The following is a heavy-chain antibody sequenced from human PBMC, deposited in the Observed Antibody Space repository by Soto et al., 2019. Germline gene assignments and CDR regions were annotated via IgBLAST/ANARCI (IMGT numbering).Heavy chain of an antibody. CDR1: GSTFSRYA. Sequence: GGSLRLSCGPPGSTFSRYALSRFRQAPFKVVEWVSAISGSGGSTYYVDPVKGRFTIARDNSKNTLYLQMNRLRAEETAVYYCAKDLGYSSSPFDYWGQGTLVTVSS. CDR3: AKDLGYSSSPFDY. J-gene: IGHJ4*02. D-gene: IGHD6-6*01. V-gene: IGHV3-23*01. CDR2: ISGSGGST.